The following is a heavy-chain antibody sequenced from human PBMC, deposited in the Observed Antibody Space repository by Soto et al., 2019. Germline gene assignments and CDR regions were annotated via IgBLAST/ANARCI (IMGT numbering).Heavy chain of an antibody. J-gene: IGHJ3*02. V-gene: IGHV1-8*01. Sequence: GASVKVSCKASGYTFTSYDINWVRQATGQGLEWMGWMNPNSGNTGYAQKFQGRVTMTRNTSISTAYMELSSLRSEDTAVYYCARGWYDILTRGGRAFDIWGQGTMVTVSS. CDR2: MNPNSGNT. CDR3: ARGWYDILTRGGRAFDI. CDR1: GYTFTSYD. D-gene: IGHD3-9*01.